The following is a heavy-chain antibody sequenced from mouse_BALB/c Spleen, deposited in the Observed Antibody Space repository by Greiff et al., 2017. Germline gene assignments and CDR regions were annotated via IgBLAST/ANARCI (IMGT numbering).Heavy chain of an antibody. CDR2: IDPYNGGT. CDR3: AREGVWSRGHYYAMDY. V-gene: IGHV1S135*01. Sequence: QLQESGPELGKPGASVKISCKASGYSFTGYNMSWVKQSHRKSLEWIGYIDPYNGGTSYNQKSKGKATLTVDKSSITAYMHLNSLTSEDSAIYYGAREGVWSRGHYYAMDYWGQGTSVTGSS. J-gene: IGHJ4*01. CDR1: GYSFTGYN. D-gene: IGHD2-10*02.